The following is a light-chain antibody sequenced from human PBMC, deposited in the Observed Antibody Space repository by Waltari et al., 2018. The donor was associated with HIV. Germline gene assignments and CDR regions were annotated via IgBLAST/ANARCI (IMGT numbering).Light chain of an antibody. CDR3: MQALQTPWT. J-gene: IGKJ1*01. CDR2: LGS. Sequence: DIVMTQSPLSLPVTPGEPASISCRSSQSLLHSNGFKYLDWYLQKPGQSPRLLIYLGSNRASGVPDRFSGSGSGTDFTLTISRVEAEDVGVYYCMQALQTPWTFGQGTKVEIK. V-gene: IGKV2-28*01. CDR1: QSLLHSNGFKY.